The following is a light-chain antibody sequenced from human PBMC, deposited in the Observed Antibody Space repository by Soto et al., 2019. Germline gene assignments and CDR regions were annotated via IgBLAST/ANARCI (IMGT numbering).Light chain of an antibody. CDR2: AAS. Sequence: DRVTITCRASQTITTYLCWYQQKPGKAPNLLIYAASTLQSGVPSRFSGSGSGTDFTLTIRSLQPEDFATYYCQQSYTTPITFGQGTRLENK. J-gene: IGKJ5*01. CDR1: QTITTY. V-gene: IGKV1-39*01. CDR3: QQSYTTPIT.